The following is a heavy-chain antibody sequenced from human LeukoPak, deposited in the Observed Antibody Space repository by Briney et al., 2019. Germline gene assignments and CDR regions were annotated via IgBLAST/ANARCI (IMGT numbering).Heavy chain of an antibody. CDR1: GFTFSSYA. J-gene: IGHJ6*02. CDR3: ARARLTMVRGVIISGLVYYYGMDV. CDR2: ISYDGSNK. V-gene: IGHV3-30*04. Sequence: GRSLRLSCAASGFTFSSYAMHWVRQAPGKGLEWVAVISYDGSNKYYADSVKGRFTISRDNSKNTLYLQMNSLRAEDTAVYYCARARLTMVRGVIISGLVYYYGMDVWGQGTTVTVSS. D-gene: IGHD3-10*01.